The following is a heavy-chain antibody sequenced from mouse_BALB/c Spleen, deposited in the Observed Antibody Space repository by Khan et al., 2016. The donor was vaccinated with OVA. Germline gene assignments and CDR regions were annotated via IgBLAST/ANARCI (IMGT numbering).Heavy chain of an antibody. V-gene: IGHV14-3*02. Sequence: VQLQQSGAELVKSGATVKLSCTASGLNITDTYMHWLKQWHAQGLEWIGGIDPSNGNTRYDPKFQGKATMTADTSSNTAYLQLSSLTSDDTAVYCCARMAIKWGQGTTLTVSS. CDR1: GLNITDTY. J-gene: IGHJ2*01. D-gene: IGHD1-3*01. CDR2: IDPSNGNT. CDR3: ARMAIK.